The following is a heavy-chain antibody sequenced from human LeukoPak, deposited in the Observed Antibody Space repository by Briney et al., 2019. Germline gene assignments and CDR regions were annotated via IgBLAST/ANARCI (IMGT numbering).Heavy chain of an antibody. V-gene: IGHV4-39*01. J-gene: IGHJ6*03. CDR2: IYYSGST. Sequence: PSETLSLTCTVSGGSISSSSYYWGWIRQPPGKGLERIGSIYYSGSTYYNPSLKSRVTISVDTSKNQFSLKMSSVTAADTAVYYCARHEDYYYYMDVWGKGTTVTDSS. CDR1: GGSISSSSYY. CDR3: ARHEDYYYYMDV.